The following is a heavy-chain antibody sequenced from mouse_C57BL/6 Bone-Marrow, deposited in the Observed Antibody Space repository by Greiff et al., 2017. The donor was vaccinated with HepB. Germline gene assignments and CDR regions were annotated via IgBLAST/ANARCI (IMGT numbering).Heavy chain of an antibody. J-gene: IGHJ1*03. D-gene: IGHD1-1*01. CDR2: INPYNGDT. CDR1: GYSFTGYF. Sequence: VQLKQSGPELVKPGASVKISCKASGYSFTGYFMNWVKQSHGKSLEWIGRINPYNGDTFYNQKFKGKATLTVDKSSSTAHMELLSLTSEDFAVYYCAKGRNYYGSSSLYWYFDVWGTGTTVTVSS. CDR3: AKGRNYYGSSSLYWYFDV. V-gene: IGHV1-37*01.